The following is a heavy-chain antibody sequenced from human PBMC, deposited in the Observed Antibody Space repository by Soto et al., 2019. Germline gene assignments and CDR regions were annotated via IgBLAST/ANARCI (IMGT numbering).Heavy chain of an antibody. Sequence: GGSLRLSCAASGFTFSSYSMNWVRQAPGKGLEWVSYISDSSRTIYYADSVKGRFTISRDNSKNTLYLQMNSLRAEDTAVYYCAKDLTTGSYYGLFDYWGQGTLVTVSS. J-gene: IGHJ4*02. CDR1: GFTFSSYS. D-gene: IGHD3-10*01. CDR2: ISDSSRTI. V-gene: IGHV3-48*01. CDR3: AKDLTTGSYYGLFDY.